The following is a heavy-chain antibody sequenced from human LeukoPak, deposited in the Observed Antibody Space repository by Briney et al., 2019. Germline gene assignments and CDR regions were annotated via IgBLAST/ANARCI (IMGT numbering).Heavy chain of an antibody. Sequence: PGGSLRLSCAASGFTFSSYGMHWVRQAPGKGLEWVAVIWYDGSNKYYADSVKGRFTISRDNSKNTLYLQMNSLRAEDTAVYYCARDRVAAGMFDHWGQGTLVTVSS. D-gene: IGHD6-13*01. CDR2: IWYDGSNK. CDR1: GFTFSSYG. J-gene: IGHJ4*02. V-gene: IGHV3-33*01. CDR3: ARDRVAAGMFDH.